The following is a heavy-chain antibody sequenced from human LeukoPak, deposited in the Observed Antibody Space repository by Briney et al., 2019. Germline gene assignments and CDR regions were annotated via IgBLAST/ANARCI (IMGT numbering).Heavy chain of an antibody. V-gene: IGHV4-39*07. J-gene: IGHJ6*03. CDR3: ARVDVFGVVSSDYYYYYMDV. D-gene: IGHD3-3*01. CDR2: IYYSGST. CDR1: GGSISSSSYY. Sequence: SETLSLTCTVSGGSISSSSYYWSWIRQPPGKGLEWIGSIYYSGSTYYNPSLKSRVTISVDTSKNQFSLKLSYVTAADTAVYYCARVDVFGVVSSDYYYYYMDVWGKGTTVTVSS.